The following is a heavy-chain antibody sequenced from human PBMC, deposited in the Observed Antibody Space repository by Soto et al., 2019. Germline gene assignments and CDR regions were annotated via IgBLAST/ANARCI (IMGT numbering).Heavy chain of an antibody. Sequence: GGSLRLSCAVSGFTFSTYWMTWVRQAPGKGLEWVANIKHDESEKYYVDSVKGRFTVSRDITKNSLYLQMNSLRAEDTAVYHYARLSIYSGAAALDFWGQGALVTVSS. D-gene: IGHD6-19*01. V-gene: IGHV3-7*01. CDR1: GFTFSTYW. CDR2: IKHDESEK. CDR3: ARLSIYSGAAALDF. J-gene: IGHJ4*02.